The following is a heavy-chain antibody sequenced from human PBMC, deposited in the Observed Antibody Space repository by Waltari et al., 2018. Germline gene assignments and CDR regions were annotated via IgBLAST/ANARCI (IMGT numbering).Heavy chain of an antibody. Sequence: QVQLQESGPGLVKPSETLSLTCTVSGGSISSPYWSWIRQPPGTGLEWIGYIYYSVSTNYNPSLKSLFTISVDTSKNQFSLKLCSVTAADTAVYYCARGTDYGLWYFDLWCRCTLVTVSS. CDR1: GGSISSPY. J-gene: IGHJ2*01. CDR3: ARGTDYGLWYFDL. V-gene: IGHV4-59*11. CDR2: IYYSVST. D-gene: IGHD4-17*01.